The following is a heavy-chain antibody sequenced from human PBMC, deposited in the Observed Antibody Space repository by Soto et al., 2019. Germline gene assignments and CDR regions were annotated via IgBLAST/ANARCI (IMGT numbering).Heavy chain of an antibody. J-gene: IGHJ6*02. Sequence: GASVKVSYNASGYTLTGYYMHCVRQAPGQGLEWMGWINPNSGGTNYAQKFQGWVTMTRDTSISTAYMELSRLRSDDTAVYYCARDRAHGFWSGYGMDVWGQGTTVT. CDR1: GYTLTGYY. CDR2: INPNSGGT. D-gene: IGHD3-3*01. V-gene: IGHV1-2*04. CDR3: ARDRAHGFWSGYGMDV.